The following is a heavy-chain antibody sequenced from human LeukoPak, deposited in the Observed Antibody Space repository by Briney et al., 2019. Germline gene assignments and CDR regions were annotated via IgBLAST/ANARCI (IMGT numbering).Heavy chain of an antibody. CDR2: IYYSGST. CDR3: ARSHRGYSYGSYY. CDR1: GGSISSGGYY. V-gene: IGHV4-31*03. J-gene: IGHJ4*02. Sequence: SQTLSLTCTVSGGSISSGGYYWSRIRQHPGKGLEWIGYIYYSGSTYYNPSLKSRVTISVDTSKNQFSLKLSSVTATDTAVYYCARSHRGYSYGSYYWGQGTLVTVSS. D-gene: IGHD5-18*01.